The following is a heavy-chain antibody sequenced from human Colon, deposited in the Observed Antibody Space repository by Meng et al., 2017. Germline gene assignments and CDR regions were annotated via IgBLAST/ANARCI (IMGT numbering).Heavy chain of an antibody. CDR1: GFTVSSKY. V-gene: IGHV3-66*02. CDR2: IYSGGST. D-gene: IGHD3-10*01. J-gene: IGHJ3*02. CDR3: ARDCVVRGVCAFDI. Sequence: GESLKISCAASGFTVSSKYMSWVPQAPGKGLEWVSVIYSGGSTYYADSVKGRFTISRDNSKHTLYLQMNSLRAEDTAVYYCARDCVVRGVCAFDIWGEGTMVTVSS.